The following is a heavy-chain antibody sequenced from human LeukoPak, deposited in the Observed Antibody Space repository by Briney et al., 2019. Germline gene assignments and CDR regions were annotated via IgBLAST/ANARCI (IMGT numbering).Heavy chain of an antibody. J-gene: IGHJ5*02. V-gene: IGHV4-4*02. CDR1: GGSISSSNW. D-gene: IGHD5-18*01. CDR3: ARTVFYSYGYGVNWFDP. Sequence: PSGTLSLTCAVSGGSISSSNWWSWVRQPPGKGLEWIGEIYHSGSTNYNPSLKSRVTISVDKSKNQFSLKLSSVTAADTAVYYCARTVFYSYGYGVNWFDPWGQGTLVTVSS. CDR2: IYHSGST.